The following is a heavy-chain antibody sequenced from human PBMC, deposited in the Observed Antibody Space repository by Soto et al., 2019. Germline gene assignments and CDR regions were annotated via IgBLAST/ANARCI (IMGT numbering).Heavy chain of an antibody. Sequence: HPGGSLRLSCAASGFTFSSYAMSWVRQAPGKGLEWVSAISGSGGSTYYADSVKGRFTISRDNSKNTLYLQMNSLRAEDTAVYYCARGIGAAAGKDDAFDIWGQGTMVTVSS. CDR2: ISGSGGST. CDR3: ARGIGAAAGKDDAFDI. V-gene: IGHV3-23*01. D-gene: IGHD6-13*01. J-gene: IGHJ3*02. CDR1: GFTFSSYA.